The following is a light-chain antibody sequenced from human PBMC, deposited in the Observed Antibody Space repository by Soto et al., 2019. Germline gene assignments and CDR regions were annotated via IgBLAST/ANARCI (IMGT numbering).Light chain of an antibody. CDR2: EVV. Sequence: QSLLTQPPSASGSPGQSVTISCTGTKNDVGFYDFVSWYQHHPGKAPRLIIYEVVQRPSGVPDRFSGSKSGNTASLTVSGLQAVDEADYFCKSYAGSNNYVFGSGTKVTVL. V-gene: IGLV2-8*01. CDR3: KSYAGSNNYV. CDR1: KNDVGFYDF. J-gene: IGLJ1*01.